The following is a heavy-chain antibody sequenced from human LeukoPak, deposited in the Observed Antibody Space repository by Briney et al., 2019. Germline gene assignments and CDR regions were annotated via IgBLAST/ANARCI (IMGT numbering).Heavy chain of an antibody. CDR3: AKFKGHYGDSEYYFDY. J-gene: IGHJ4*02. CDR1: GFTFSSYS. D-gene: IGHD3-10*01. CDR2: ISSSSSTI. Sequence: QSGGSLRLSCAASGFTFSSYSMNWVRQAPGKGLEWVSYISSSSSTIYYADSVKGRFTISRDNAKNSLYLQMNSLRAEDTAVYYCAKFKGHYGDSEYYFDYWGQGTLVTVSS. V-gene: IGHV3-48*01.